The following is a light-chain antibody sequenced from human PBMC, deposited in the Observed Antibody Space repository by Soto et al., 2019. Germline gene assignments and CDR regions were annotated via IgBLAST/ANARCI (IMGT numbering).Light chain of an antibody. CDR3: CSYAGSYTYV. Sequence: HSALTQPRSVSGSPGQSVTISCTGTSSDVGGYNYVSWYQQHPGKVPKLMIYDVTKRPSGVPDRFSGTKSGNTASLTISGLQAEDEADYYCCSYAGSYTYVFGTGTKLTVL. CDR2: DVT. J-gene: IGLJ1*01. V-gene: IGLV2-11*01. CDR1: SSDVGGYNY.